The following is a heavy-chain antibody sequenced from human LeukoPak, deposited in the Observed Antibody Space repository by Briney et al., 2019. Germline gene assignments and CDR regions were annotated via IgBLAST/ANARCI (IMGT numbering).Heavy chain of an antibody. CDR1: SGSITSYS. Sequence: SETLSLTCTLSSGSITSYSWSWIRQPPGKGLEWIGYIYYSGSTNYNPSLKSRVTISVDTSKNQFSLKLSSVTAADTAVYYCARVAQVRGGFDYWGQGTLVTVSS. V-gene: IGHV4-59*01. J-gene: IGHJ4*02. CDR3: ARVAQVRGGFDY. CDR2: IYYSGST. D-gene: IGHD3-10*01.